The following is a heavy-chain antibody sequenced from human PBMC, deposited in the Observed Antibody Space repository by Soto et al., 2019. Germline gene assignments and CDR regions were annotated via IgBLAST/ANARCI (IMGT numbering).Heavy chain of an antibody. D-gene: IGHD2-8*01. CDR2: ISWDGRST. V-gene: IGHV3-43*01. CDR1: EFSFDDYT. CDR3: AKYAQEDGQKYLYGLDV. J-gene: IGHJ6*02. Sequence: PGGSLRLSCTASEFSFDDYTMHWVRQGPGRGLEWVSLISWDGRSTYYADSVKGRFTISRDNSKNSLYLQMNSLRTEDTALYYCAKYAQEDGQKYLYGLDVWGQGTTVTVS.